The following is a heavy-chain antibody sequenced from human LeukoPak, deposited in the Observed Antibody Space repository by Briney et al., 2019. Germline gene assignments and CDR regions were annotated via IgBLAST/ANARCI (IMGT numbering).Heavy chain of an antibody. CDR3: ARTQSGSYNYFDN. CDR2: IHYTGST. V-gene: IGHV4-39*07. Sequence: PSETLSLTCTVSGGSISTSNYYWGWIRQPPGKGLEWIGSIHYTGSTYYRPSLKSRVTISVDTSKNQFSLKLTSVTAADTAIYYCARTQSGSYNYFDNWGQGTLVTVSS. J-gene: IGHJ4*02. D-gene: IGHD1-26*01. CDR1: GGSISTSNYY.